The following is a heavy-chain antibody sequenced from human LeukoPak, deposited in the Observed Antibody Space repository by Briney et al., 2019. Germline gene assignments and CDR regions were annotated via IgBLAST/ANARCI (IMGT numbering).Heavy chain of an antibody. CDR2: ISSSSSYT. CDR1: GFTFSDYY. Sequence: PGGSLRLSCAASGFTFSDYYMSWIRQAPGKGLEWVSYISSSSSYTNYADSVMGRFTISRDNAKSSVYLQMNSLRDEDTAVYYCVRDLPFDYWGQGILVTVTS. CDR3: VRDLPFDY. J-gene: IGHJ4*02. V-gene: IGHV3-11*06.